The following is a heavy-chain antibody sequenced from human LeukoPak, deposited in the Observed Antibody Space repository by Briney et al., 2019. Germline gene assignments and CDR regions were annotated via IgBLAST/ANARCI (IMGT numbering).Heavy chain of an antibody. J-gene: IGHJ3*02. V-gene: IGHV3-64D*06. CDR1: GFTFSNYA. CDR3: VKVCSSGAPESFDM. D-gene: IGHD6-19*01. CDR2: ISSNGGST. Sequence: GGSLRLSCSASGFTFSNYAMQWVSQARGKGLEYVSAISSNGGSTYYADSVKGRFTISRGNSKDTLYLQMSSLRAEDTAVYYCVKVCSSGAPESFDMWGQGTMVTVSS.